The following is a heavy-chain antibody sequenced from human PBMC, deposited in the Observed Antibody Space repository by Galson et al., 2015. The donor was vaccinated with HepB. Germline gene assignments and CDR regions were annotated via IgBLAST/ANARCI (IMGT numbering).Heavy chain of an antibody. CDR1: GYTFTNFG. V-gene: IGHV1-18*01. D-gene: IGHD2-8*01. CDR2: ISPYNGNT. CDR3: ARGAMTNHYFDY. Sequence: VKVSCKASGYTFTNFGITWVRQAPGQGLEWMGWISPYNGNTNYAQKVQGRVTMTTDTSTTTASMELRGLRSDDTAVFYCARGAMTNHYFDYWGQGTLVTVSS. J-gene: IGHJ4*02.